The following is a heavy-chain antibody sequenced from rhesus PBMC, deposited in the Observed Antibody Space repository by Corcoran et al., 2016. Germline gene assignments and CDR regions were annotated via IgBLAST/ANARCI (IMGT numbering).Heavy chain of an antibody. D-gene: IGHD4-17*01. J-gene: IGHJ4*01. Sequence: QLQLQESGPGLVKPSETLSVTCAVSGGSISSNYWSWIRQPPGKGLEWIGRIYGSGSSTNYNPSLKSRVTLSVDTSKNQLSLKLSSVTAADTAVYYCARRGNYGNFDYWGQGVLVTVSS. CDR3: ARRGNYGNFDY. V-gene: IGHV4-169*01. CDR1: GGSISSNY. CDR2: IYGSGSST.